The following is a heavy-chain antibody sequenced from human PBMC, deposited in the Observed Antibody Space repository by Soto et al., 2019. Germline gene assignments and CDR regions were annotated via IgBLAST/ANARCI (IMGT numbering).Heavy chain of an antibody. CDR2: ISSTGIYK. V-gene: IGHV3-11*06. Sequence: QEQLVESGGGWVKPGGSLRLSCAASGFTFSDYYIAWIRQAPGKGLEWISYISSTGIYKRYADSVKGRFTIARDNANNSLDLQMNSLRADDSAVYYCVRDLYGSGTSLRGWFDPWGQGTLVTVSS. D-gene: IGHD3-10*01. J-gene: IGHJ5*02. CDR3: VRDLYGSGTSLRGWFDP. CDR1: GFTFSDYY.